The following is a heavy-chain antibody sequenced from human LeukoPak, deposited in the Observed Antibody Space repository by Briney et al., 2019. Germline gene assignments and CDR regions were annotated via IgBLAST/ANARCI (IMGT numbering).Heavy chain of an antibody. V-gene: IGHV3-21*01. CDR2: ISSSSSYI. Sequence: GGSLRLSCAASGFTFSSYSMNWVRQAPGKGLEWVSSISSSSSYIYYADSVKGRFTISRDNAKNSLYLQMNSLRAEDTAVYYCARARSLGSCWYRLDYWGQGTLVTVSS. CDR3: ARARSLGSCWYRLDY. J-gene: IGHJ4*02. D-gene: IGHD6-19*01. CDR1: GFTFSSYS.